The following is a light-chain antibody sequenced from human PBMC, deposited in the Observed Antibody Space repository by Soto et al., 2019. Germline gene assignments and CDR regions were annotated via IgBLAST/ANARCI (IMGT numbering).Light chain of an antibody. CDR3: LQDYNLPIT. J-gene: IGKJ5*01. CDR1: QSISSSY. V-gene: IGKV3D-7*01. CDR2: GAS. Sequence: EVVLTRSPATLSLSPGEGATLSCRASQSISSSYLSWYQQKPGQAPRLLIYGASTRATGIPARFSGSGRGSGTDFTLTISSLQPEDFAVYYCLQDYNLPITFGQGTRLEIK.